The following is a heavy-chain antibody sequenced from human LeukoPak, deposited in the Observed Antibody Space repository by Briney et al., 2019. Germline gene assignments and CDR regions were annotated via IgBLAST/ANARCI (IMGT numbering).Heavy chain of an antibody. V-gene: IGHV4-39*07. J-gene: IGHJ3*02. CDR3: ASSLELATLGDDAFDI. D-gene: IGHD5-24*01. CDR2: IYASGTT. Sequence: SETLSLTCIVSGGSISSSSYYWGWIRQPPGKGLEWIGSIYASGTTYYNPALKSRVTISVDTSKNQFSLKLSSVTAADTAVYYCASSLELATLGDDAFDIWGQGTRVTVSS. CDR1: GGSISSSSYY.